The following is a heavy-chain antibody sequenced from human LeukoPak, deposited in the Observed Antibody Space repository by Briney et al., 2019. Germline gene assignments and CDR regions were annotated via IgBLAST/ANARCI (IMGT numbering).Heavy chain of an antibody. CDR3: TRGPLRAPGIADY. V-gene: IGHV3-74*03. Sequence: GGSLRLSCAASGFTFSGAWIHWVRQVPGKGLVWVSGISNDGSITEYTDSVKGRFTISRDNDKKTVYLQMNSLRAEDTAVYYCTRGPLRAPGIADYWGQGTLVTVSS. CDR2: ISNDGSIT. CDR1: GFTFSGAW. J-gene: IGHJ4*02. D-gene: IGHD3-3*01.